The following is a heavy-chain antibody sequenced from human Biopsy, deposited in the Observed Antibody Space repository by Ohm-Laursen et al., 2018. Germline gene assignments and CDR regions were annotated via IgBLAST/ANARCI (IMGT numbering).Heavy chain of an antibody. CDR1: GDSIHNYY. Sequence: TLSLTCTVSGDSIHNYYWSWIRQPAGKGLEWIGRLYTSGSPNYNLSLGSRVTMSVDTYKNQFSLNLRSVTAADTAVYYCARGTGRYYVYGAFDIWGQGTVVTVSS. D-gene: IGHD1-26*01. V-gene: IGHV4-4*07. CDR2: LYTSGSP. J-gene: IGHJ3*02. CDR3: ARGTGRYYVYGAFDI.